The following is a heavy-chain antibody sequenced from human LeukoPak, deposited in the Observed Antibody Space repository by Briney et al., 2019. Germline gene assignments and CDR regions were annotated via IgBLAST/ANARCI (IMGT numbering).Heavy chain of an antibody. CDR2: ISSSSSTI. Sequence: PGGSLRLSCAAPGFTFSSYSMNWVRQAPGKGLEWVSYISSSSSTIYYADSVKGRFTISRDNAKNSLYLQMNSLRAEDTAVYYCARVDPHYYGMDVWGQGTTVTVSS. CDR1: GFTFSSYS. V-gene: IGHV3-48*01. J-gene: IGHJ6*02. CDR3: ARVDPHYYGMDV.